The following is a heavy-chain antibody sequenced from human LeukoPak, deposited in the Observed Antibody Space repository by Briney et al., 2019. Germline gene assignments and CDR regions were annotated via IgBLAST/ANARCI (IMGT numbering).Heavy chain of an antibody. D-gene: IGHD6-19*01. Sequence: GESLKISCKGSGYSFTSYWISWVRQAPGQGLEWMGWISTYNGDTKHAQKVQGRLTLTADASTSTAYMELRGLRSDDTAVYYCARDPSNTSGWYIWFDFWGQGTLVTVSS. CDR1: GYSFTSYW. V-gene: IGHV1-18*04. J-gene: IGHJ5*01. CDR2: ISTYNGDT. CDR3: ARDPSNTSGWYIWFDF.